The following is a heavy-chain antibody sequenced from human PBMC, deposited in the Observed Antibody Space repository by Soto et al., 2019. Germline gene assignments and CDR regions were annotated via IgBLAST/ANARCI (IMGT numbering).Heavy chain of an antibody. CDR3: TRHTVDY. D-gene: IGHD4-4*01. Sequence: EVQLVESGGGLVQPGGSLKLSCAASGFSFSDSAIHWVRQASGKGLEWVGRTRSKAHSYATAFAASVKGRFTIYKDDSNNTVYLQMNSLKTEDTAVYYCTRHTVDYWGQGTLVTVSS. CDR2: TRSKAHSYAT. J-gene: IGHJ4*02. V-gene: IGHV3-73*02. CDR1: GFSFSDSA.